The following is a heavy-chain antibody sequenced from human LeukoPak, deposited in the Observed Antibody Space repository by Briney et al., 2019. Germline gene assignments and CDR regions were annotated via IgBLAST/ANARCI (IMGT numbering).Heavy chain of an antibody. CDR3: AKNRGAGSHYYYHMNV. V-gene: IGHV3-53*01. CDR1: GFTVSGNY. CDR2: IYSGGDT. D-gene: IGHD1-26*01. J-gene: IGHJ6*03. Sequence: PGGSLRLSCAASGFTVSGNYMSWVRQAPGKGLECVAVIYSGGDTYYADSAKGRFTISRDNSKNTLYLQLNSLRVEDTAVYYCAKNRGAGSHYYYHMNVWGKGTTVTVSS.